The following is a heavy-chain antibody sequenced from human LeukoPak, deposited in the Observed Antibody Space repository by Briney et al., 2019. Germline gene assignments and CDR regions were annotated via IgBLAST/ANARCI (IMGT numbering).Heavy chain of an antibody. Sequence: SEALSLTCTVSGGSITPYYWSWIRQPPGKGLGWIGYIYYSGSTNYNPSLKSRATISVDTSKNQFSLKLSSVTAADTAVYYCARHGRSAYWYFDLWGRGTLVTVSS. CDR2: IYYSGST. CDR1: GGSITPYY. CDR3: ARHGRSAYWYFDL. D-gene: IGHD2-15*01. V-gene: IGHV4-59*08. J-gene: IGHJ2*01.